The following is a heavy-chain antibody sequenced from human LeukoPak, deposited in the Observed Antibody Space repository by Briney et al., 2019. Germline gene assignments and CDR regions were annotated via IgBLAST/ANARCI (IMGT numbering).Heavy chain of an antibody. CDR1: GGSLSSSSFY. CDR3: ARHGQWLTDAFDI. Sequence: SETLSLTCTVSGGSLSSSSFYWVWIRQPPGKGLDWIGSIHYSGSTYYNPSLKSRVTISVDRSKNQFSLKLRSVTAADTAVYFCARHGQWLTDAFDIWGQGTMVTVSS. V-gene: IGHV4-39*01. CDR2: IHYSGST. J-gene: IGHJ3*02. D-gene: IGHD2-8*01.